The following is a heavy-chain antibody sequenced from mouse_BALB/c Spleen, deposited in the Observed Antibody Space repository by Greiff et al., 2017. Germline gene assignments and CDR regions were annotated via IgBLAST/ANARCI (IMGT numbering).Heavy chain of an antibody. D-gene: IGHD3-1*01. J-gene: IGHJ3*01. CDR1: GFTFSDYY. V-gene: IGHV5-4*02. Sequence: EVKLEESGGGLVKPGGSLKLSCAASGFTFSDYYMYWVRQTPEKRLEWVATISDGGSYTYYPDSVKGRFTISRDNAKNNLYLQMSSLKSEDTAMYYCATARATSYWGQGTLVTVSA. CDR2: ISDGGSYT. CDR3: ATARATSY.